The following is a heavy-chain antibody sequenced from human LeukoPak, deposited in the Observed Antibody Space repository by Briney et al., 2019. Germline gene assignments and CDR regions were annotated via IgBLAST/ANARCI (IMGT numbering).Heavy chain of an antibody. Sequence: PSQTLSLTCTVSGGSISSGSYYWSWIRRPAGKGLEWIGRIYTSGSTNYNPSLKSRVTISVDTSKNQFSLKLSSVTAADTAVYYCARDWVYSNYYDSSGYDIWGQGTLVTVSS. CDR3: ARDWVYSNYYDSSGYDI. CDR2: IYTSGST. V-gene: IGHV4-61*02. J-gene: IGHJ4*02. CDR1: GGSISSGSYY. D-gene: IGHD3-22*01.